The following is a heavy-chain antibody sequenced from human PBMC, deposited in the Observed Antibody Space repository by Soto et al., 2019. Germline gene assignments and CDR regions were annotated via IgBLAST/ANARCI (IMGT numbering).Heavy chain of an antibody. V-gene: IGHV3-9*01. Sequence: EVQLVESGGGLAQPGRSLRLSCAASGFNINYYAMHWVRQAPGKGLEWVSGISWNSDIIGYADSVKGRFTISRDNAKNSVYPQMNSLRAEDTALYYCAKDSHFYYMDVWGQGTTVTVSS. CDR1: GFNINYYA. J-gene: IGHJ6*03. CDR3: AKDSHFYYMDV. CDR2: ISWNSDII.